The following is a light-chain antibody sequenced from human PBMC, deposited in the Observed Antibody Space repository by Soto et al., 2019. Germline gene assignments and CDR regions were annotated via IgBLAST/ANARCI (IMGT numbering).Light chain of an antibody. CDR3: LQDYGDSWT. Sequence: DLQMTHSPSTLSPSVGDRIAISCRASQSIGNRLAWYQQKPGTAPKVLIYDASTLESGVPLRFSGSGSGTNFILTISSLQPEDFVSYYCLQDYGDSWTFGQGTKVDIK. J-gene: IGKJ1*01. CDR1: QSIGNR. CDR2: DAS. V-gene: IGKV1-5*01.